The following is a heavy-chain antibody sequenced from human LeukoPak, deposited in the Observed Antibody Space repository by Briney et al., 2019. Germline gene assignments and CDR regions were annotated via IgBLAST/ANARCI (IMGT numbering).Heavy chain of an antibody. CDR3: ARGAGLSPGSGSDFDY. CDR1: GFTVSSNY. J-gene: IGHJ4*02. Sequence: GGSLRLSCAASGFTVSSNYMSWVRQAPGKGLEWVSVIYSGGSTYYADSVKGRFTISRDNAKNSLYLQMNSLRAEDTAVYYCARGAGLSPGSGSDFDYWGQGTLVTVSS. D-gene: IGHD3-10*01. CDR2: IYSGGST. V-gene: IGHV3-66*01.